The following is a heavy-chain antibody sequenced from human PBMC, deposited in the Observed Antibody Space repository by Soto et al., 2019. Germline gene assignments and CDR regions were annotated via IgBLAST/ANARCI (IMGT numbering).Heavy chain of an antibody. CDR1: GGSISSYY. V-gene: IGHV4-59*01. J-gene: IGHJ5*02. CDR3: AREGAHTTMVRGVRLTYNWFDP. CDR2: IYYSGST. D-gene: IGHD3-10*01. Sequence: SETLSLTCTVSGGSISSYYWSWIRQPPGKGLEWIGYIYYSGSTNYNPSLKSRVTISVDTSKNQFSLKLSSVTAADTAVYYCAREGAHTTMVRGVRLTYNWFDPWGQGTLVTVSS.